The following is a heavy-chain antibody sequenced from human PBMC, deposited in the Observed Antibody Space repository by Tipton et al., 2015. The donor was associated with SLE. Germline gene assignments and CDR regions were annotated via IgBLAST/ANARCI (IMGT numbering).Heavy chain of an antibody. V-gene: IGHV3-15*01. Sequence: SLRLSCTVSGFTFTNAWMSWVRQAPGKGLEWVGRIKSKADGGETDYVASVKGRFTMSRDDSKNTLYLQMNSLKTEDTAVYYCIPRGYSGYWGQGTLVTVSS. J-gene: IGHJ4*02. CDR1: GFTFTNAW. CDR2: IKSKADGGET. D-gene: IGHD5-12*01. CDR3: IPRGYSGY.